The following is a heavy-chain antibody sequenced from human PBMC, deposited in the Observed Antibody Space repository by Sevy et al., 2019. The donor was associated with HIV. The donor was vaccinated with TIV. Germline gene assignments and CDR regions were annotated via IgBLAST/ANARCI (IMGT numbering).Heavy chain of an antibody. V-gene: IGHV1-69*10. D-gene: IGHD2-15*01. Sequence: ASVKVSCKASGGTFSSYAISWVRQAPGQGLEWMGGIIPILGIANYAQKFQGRVTITADKSTSTAYRELRSLRTEDTAVYSCARAGVGSGGSSCSGVEGWGQGTLVTVSS. J-gene: IGHJ4*02. CDR1: GGTFSSYA. CDR2: IIPILGIA. CDR3: ARAGVGSGGSSCSGVEG.